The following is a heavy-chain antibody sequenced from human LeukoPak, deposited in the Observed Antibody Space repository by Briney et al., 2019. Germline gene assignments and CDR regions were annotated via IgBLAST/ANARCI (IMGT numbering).Heavy chain of an antibody. V-gene: IGHV4-39*01. CDR1: GDSISSTTYW. CDR3: TRLPLDYSLDH. J-gene: IGHJ4*02. D-gene: IGHD4-11*01. CDR2: MSYVGIT. Sequence: PSETLSLTCTVSGDSISSTTYWWGWIRQSPGKGLEWIGSMSYVGITSYNPSLKSRATISVDTSKNQFSLMLNSVTAADTAVYYCTRLPLDYSLDHWGQGTPVSVS.